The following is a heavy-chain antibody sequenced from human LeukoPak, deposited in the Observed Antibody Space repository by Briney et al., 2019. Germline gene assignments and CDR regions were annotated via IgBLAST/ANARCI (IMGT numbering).Heavy chain of an antibody. J-gene: IGHJ4*02. CDR1: GGTFSNHA. CDR2: IIPIFGTA. CDR3: ARGGYYDSSGYCGY. V-gene: IGHV1-69*06. Sequence: ASVKVSCKASGGTFSNHAVSWVRQAPGQGLEWMGAIIPIFGTANYAQKFQGRVTITADKSTSTSYMELSSLRSEDTAVYYCARGGYYDSSGYCGYWGQGTLVTVSS. D-gene: IGHD3-22*01.